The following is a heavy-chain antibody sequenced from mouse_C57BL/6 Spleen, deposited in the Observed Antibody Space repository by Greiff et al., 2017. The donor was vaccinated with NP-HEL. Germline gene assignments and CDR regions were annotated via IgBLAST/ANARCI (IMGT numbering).Heavy chain of an antibody. Sequence: VQLVESGAELARPGASVKLSCKASGYTFTSYGISWVKQRTGQGLEWIGEIYPRSGNTYYNEKFKGKATLTADKSSSTAYMELRSLTSEDSAVYFCARMNYYGSLYYFDYWGQGTTLTVSS. CDR3: ARMNYYGSLYYFDY. J-gene: IGHJ2*01. CDR2: IYPRSGNT. D-gene: IGHD1-1*01. V-gene: IGHV1-81*01. CDR1: GYTFTSYG.